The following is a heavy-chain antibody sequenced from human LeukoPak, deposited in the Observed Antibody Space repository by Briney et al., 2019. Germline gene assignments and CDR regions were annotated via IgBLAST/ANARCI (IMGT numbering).Heavy chain of an antibody. CDR2: ISWDGGST. J-gene: IGHJ4*02. V-gene: IGHV3-43*01. CDR1: GFTFDDYT. Sequence: GGSLRLSCAASGFTFDDYTMHWVRQAPGKGLEWVSLISWDGGSTYYADSVKGRFTISRDNSKNSLYLQMNSLRTEDTALYYCAKDIAGYYYGSGTGRGIDYWGQGTLVTVSS. D-gene: IGHD3-10*01. CDR3: AKDIAGYYYGSGTGRGIDY.